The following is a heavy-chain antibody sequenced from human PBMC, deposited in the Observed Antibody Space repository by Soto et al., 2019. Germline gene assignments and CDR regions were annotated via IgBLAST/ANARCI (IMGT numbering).Heavy chain of an antibody. V-gene: IGHV1-8*01. D-gene: IGHD6-6*01. CDR2: MNPNSGNT. J-gene: IGHJ3*02. CDR3: ARGADSSSSHAFDI. Sequence: ASLQVSCKASGYTFTSYDINCVRQATGQGLEWMGWMNPNSGNTGYAQKFQGRVTMTRNTSISTAYMELSSLRSEDTAVYYCARGADSSSSHAFDIWGQGTMVTVS. CDR1: GYTFTSYD.